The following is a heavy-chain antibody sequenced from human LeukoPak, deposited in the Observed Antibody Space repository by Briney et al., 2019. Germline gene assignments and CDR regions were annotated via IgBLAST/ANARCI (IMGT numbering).Heavy chain of an antibody. CDR3: ATSRLRAAYDV. CDR1: GFTFSSYA. CDR2: IKFDASEI. V-gene: IGHV3-7*01. Sequence: GGSLRLSCAASGFTFSSYAMSWVRQAPGKGLKWLTNIKFDASEIHYADSVKGRFTISRDNAKNSLSLQMDSLRGEDTAVYYCATSRLRAAYDVWGPGTLVTVSS. J-gene: IGHJ3*01. D-gene: IGHD4-17*01.